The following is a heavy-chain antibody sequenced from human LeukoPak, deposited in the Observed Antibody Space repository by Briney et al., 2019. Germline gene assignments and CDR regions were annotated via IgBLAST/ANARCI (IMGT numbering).Heavy chain of an antibody. CDR3: AKNGEVLSWFDP. CDR2: ISYDGSNK. V-gene: IGHV3-30-3*02. J-gene: IGHJ5*02. D-gene: IGHD3-10*01. CDR1: GFTFSSYA. Sequence: SGRSLRLSCAASGFTFSSYAMHWVRQAPGKGLEWVAVISYDGSNKYYADSVKGRFTISRDNSKNTLYLQMNSLRAEDTAVYSCAKNGEVLSWFDPWGQGTLVTVSS.